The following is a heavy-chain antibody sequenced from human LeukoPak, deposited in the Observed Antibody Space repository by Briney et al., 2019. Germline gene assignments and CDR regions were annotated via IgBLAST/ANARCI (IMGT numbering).Heavy chain of an antibody. V-gene: IGHV3-73*01. CDR1: GFTLSDSA. J-gene: IGHJ5*02. CDR2: IDRPAKSYAT. D-gene: IGHD1-26*01. Sequence: RGGSLKLSCAASGFTLSDSAIHWVRQASGKGLEWVGLIDRPAKSYATAYGASVGGRFTISRDDSKNTAYLQMDSLKTEDTALYYCTRDRGTFNWLDPWGQGNLVSVSS. CDR3: TRDRGTFNWLDP.